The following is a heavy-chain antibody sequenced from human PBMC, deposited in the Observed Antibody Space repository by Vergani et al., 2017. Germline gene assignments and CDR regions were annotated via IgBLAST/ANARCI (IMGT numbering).Heavy chain of an antibody. D-gene: IGHD3-10*01. CDR1: GFTFSSYG. J-gene: IGHJ6*02. CDR3: AKDLLWFGERNYYYGMDV. V-gene: IGHV3-30*18. Sequence: QVQLVESGGGVVQPGRSLRLSCAASGFTFSSYGMHWVRQAPGKGLEWVAVISYDGSNKYYADSVKGRFTISSDNSKNTLYLQMNSLRAEDTAVYYCAKDLLWFGERNYYYGMDVWGQGTTVTVSS. CDR2: ISYDGSNK.